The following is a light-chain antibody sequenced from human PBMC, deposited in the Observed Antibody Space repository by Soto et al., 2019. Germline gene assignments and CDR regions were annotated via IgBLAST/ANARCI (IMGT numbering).Light chain of an antibody. Sequence: EIGMTQFPDTLSLSPGERATLSCRASQSVSSNLAWYQKKPGQAPRLLIYGASTRATGIPARFSGSGSGTDFTLTISRLQSEDFAVYYCQQYNNWPLFGQGTRLEIK. CDR3: QQYNNWPL. J-gene: IGKJ5*01. CDR1: QSVSSN. CDR2: GAS. V-gene: IGKV3-15*01.